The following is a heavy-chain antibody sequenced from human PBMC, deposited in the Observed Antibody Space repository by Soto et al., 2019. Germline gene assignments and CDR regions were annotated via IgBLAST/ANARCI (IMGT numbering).Heavy chain of an antibody. V-gene: IGHV1-2*02. CDR1: GYTFTGYY. Sequence: ASVKVSCKASGYTFTGYYMHWVRQAPGQGLEWMGWINPNSGGTNYAQKFQGRVTMTRATSISTAYMELSRLRSDDTAVYYCASCPYWSYTRYDYWGQGTLVTVSS. D-gene: IGHD1-26*01. J-gene: IGHJ4*02. CDR3: ASCPYWSYTRYDY. CDR2: INPNSGGT.